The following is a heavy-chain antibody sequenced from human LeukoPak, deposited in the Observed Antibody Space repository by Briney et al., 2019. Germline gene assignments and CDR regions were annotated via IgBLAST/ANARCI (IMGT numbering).Heavy chain of an antibody. CDR2: IKQDGSEK. V-gene: IGHV3-7*01. Sequence: GGSLRLSCAAPGFTFSSYWMSWVRQAPGKGLEWVANIKQDGSEKYYVDSVKGRFTISRDNAKNSLYLQMNSLRAEDTAVYYCARDLTITGNWGQGTLVTVSS. CDR1: GFTFSSYW. D-gene: IGHD3-9*01. J-gene: IGHJ4*02. CDR3: ARDLTITGN.